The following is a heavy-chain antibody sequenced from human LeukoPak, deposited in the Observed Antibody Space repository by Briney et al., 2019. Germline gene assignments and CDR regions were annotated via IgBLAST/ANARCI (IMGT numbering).Heavy chain of an antibody. V-gene: IGHV1-24*01. CDR2: FDPEDGET. Sequence: ASVKVSCKVSGYTLTELSMHWVRQAPGKGLEWMGGFDPEDGETIYAQKFQGRVTMTEDTSTDTAYMELSSLRSEDTAVYYCATDSTAARELDYWGQGTLVTVPS. CDR1: GYTLTELS. J-gene: IGHJ4*02. D-gene: IGHD2-21*02. CDR3: ATDSTAARELDY.